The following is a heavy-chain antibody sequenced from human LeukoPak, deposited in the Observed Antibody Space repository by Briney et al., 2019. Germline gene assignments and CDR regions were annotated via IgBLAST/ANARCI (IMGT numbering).Heavy chain of an antibody. J-gene: IGHJ4*02. CDR3: ARDRGRAGYTYGFYY. D-gene: IGHD5-18*01. CDR2: IWYDGSNK. Sequence: PGGSLRLSCAASGFTFSSNGMHWVRQAPGKGLEWVAVIWYDGSNKYYADSVKGRFTISRDNSKNTLYLQMNSLRAEDTAVYYCARDRGRAGYTYGFYYWGQGTLVTVSS. V-gene: IGHV3-33*01. CDR1: GFTFSSNG.